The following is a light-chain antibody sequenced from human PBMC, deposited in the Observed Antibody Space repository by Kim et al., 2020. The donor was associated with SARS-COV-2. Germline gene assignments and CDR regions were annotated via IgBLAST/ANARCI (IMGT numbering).Light chain of an antibody. Sequence: LSPGEMATRSCRAKQPVTSSYLAWYQQRPGQAPRLLIFAAYSRATGIPDRFTGSGSGTDFTLTISRLEPEDFAVYFCQQYGIAPLFGGGTKVDIK. CDR2: AAY. J-gene: IGKJ4*01. CDR1: QPVTSSY. V-gene: IGKV3-20*01. CDR3: QQYGIAPL.